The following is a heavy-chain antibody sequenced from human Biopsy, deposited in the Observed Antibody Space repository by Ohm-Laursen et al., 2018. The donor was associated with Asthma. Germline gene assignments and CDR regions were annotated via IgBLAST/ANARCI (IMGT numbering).Heavy chain of an antibody. V-gene: IGHV1-69*13. CDR1: GGTFNTYV. D-gene: IGHD2-2*01. CDR2: INSVFGTT. Sequence: SVTVSCKSLGGTFNTYVIGWARQAPGSGLEWMGGINSVFGTTTYPQKFQDRVTITADDSTSTVYMELSSLRSEDTAVYYCARKAGSCISRTCYSLDFWGQGTLVTVSS. CDR3: ARKAGSCISRTCYSLDF. J-gene: IGHJ4*02.